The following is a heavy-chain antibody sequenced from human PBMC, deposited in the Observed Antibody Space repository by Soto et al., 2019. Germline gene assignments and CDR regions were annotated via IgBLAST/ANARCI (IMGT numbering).Heavy chain of an antibody. D-gene: IGHD3-3*01. CDR3: AMRITIFGVVTWAMDV. J-gene: IGHJ6*02. CDR1: GFTFSSYA. V-gene: IGHV3-23*01. CDR2: ISGSGGST. Sequence: GGSLRLSCAASGFTFSSYAMSWVRQAPGKGLEWVSAISGSGGSTYYADSVKGRFTISRDNSKNTLYLQMNSLRAEDTAVYYCAMRITIFGVVTWAMDVWGRGTTVTVSS.